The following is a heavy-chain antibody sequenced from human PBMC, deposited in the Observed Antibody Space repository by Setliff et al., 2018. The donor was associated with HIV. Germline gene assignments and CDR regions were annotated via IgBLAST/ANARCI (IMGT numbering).Heavy chain of an antibody. J-gene: IGHJ6*03. CDR1: GYSFTSYW. CDR2: IDPSDSYT. D-gene: IGHD6-19*01. V-gene: IGHV5-10-1*01. CDR3: ARRSTAVAGTPYYYYMDV. Sequence: GESLKISCKGSGYSFTSYWISWVRQMPGKGLEWMGRIDPSDSYTNYSPSFQGHVTITADKSISTAYLQWSSLKASDTAMYYCARRSTAVAGTPYYYYMDVWGKGTTVTVSS.